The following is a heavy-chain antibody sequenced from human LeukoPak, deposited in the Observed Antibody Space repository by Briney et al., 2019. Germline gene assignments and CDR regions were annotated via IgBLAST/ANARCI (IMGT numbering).Heavy chain of an antibody. J-gene: IGHJ4*02. CDR2: ISGSGGSI. Sequence: GGSLRLSCAASGFTFGSYAMSWVRQAPGKGLEWVSAISGSGGSIYYADSVKGRFTISRDNSKNTLYLQMNSLRAEDTAVYYCAKGTNWNYYFDYWGQGTLVTVSS. D-gene: IGHD1-7*01. CDR3: AKGTNWNYYFDY. V-gene: IGHV3-23*01. CDR1: GFTFGSYA.